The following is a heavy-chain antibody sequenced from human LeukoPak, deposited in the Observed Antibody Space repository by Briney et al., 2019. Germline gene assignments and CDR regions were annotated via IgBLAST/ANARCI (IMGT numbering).Heavy chain of an antibody. Sequence: GGSLRLSCAASGFTFSSYAMSWVRQAPGKGLEWVSAISGSGGSTYYADSVKGRFTISRDNAKNSLYLQMNSLRAEDTALYYCAKASSGWYRPDAFDIWGQGTMVTVSS. V-gene: IGHV3-23*01. CDR3: AKASSGWYRPDAFDI. D-gene: IGHD6-19*01. CDR2: ISGSGGST. CDR1: GFTFSSYA. J-gene: IGHJ3*02.